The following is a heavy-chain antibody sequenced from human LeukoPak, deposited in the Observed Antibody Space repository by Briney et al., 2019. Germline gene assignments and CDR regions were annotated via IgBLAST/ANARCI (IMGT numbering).Heavy chain of an antibody. Sequence: ASVKVSCKASGYTFTSYGISWVRQAPGQGLEWMGWISAYNGNTNYAQKLQGRVTMTTDTSTSTAYMELRSLRSDDTAVYCCAREGDMVRGVRSYYYGMDVWGKGTTVTVSS. CDR1: GYTFTSYG. CDR3: AREGDMVRGVRSYYYGMDV. CDR2: ISAYNGNT. V-gene: IGHV1-18*04. J-gene: IGHJ6*04. D-gene: IGHD3-10*01.